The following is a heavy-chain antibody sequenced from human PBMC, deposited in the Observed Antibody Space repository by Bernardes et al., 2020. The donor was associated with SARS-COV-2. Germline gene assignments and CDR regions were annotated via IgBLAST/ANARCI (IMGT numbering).Heavy chain of an antibody. CDR3: ATEYSNLDYYFDY. V-gene: IGHV3-23*01. CDR1: GFTFSSYA. Sequence: GGSLRLSCAASGFTFSSYAMNWVCQAPGKGLEWVSRISGSGSNTYYADSVKGRFTISRDNSKNTLYLQMNSLRAEDTAVYYCATEYSNLDYYFDYWGQGTLVTVSS. J-gene: IGHJ4*02. D-gene: IGHD6-6*01. CDR2: ISGSGSNT.